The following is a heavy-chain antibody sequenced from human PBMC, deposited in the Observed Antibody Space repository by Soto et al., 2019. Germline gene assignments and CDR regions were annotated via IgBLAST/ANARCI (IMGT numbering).Heavy chain of an antibody. J-gene: IGHJ4*02. CDR1: GGSISSSSYY. CDR2: IYYSGST. D-gene: IGHD3-16*02. CDR3: ARLYLFDY. Sequence: SGTLSLTCTVSGGSISSSSYYWGWIRQPPGKGLEWIGSIYYSGSTYYNPSLKSRVTISVDTSKNQSSLKLSSVTAADTAVYYCARLYLFDYWGQGTLVTAPQ. V-gene: IGHV4-39*01.